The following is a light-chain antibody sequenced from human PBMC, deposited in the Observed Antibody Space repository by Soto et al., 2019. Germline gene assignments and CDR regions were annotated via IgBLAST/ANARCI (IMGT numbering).Light chain of an antibody. Sequence: DIQMTQSPSSLSASVGDRVTITCRARQSISNYLNWYQQKPGKVPKLLIYAASSLQSGVPSRFSGSGYGTDFTLTFSSLQPEDFASYYCQQSYSTPLVTFGQGTRLEIK. CDR1: QSISNY. CDR2: AAS. V-gene: IGKV1-39*01. J-gene: IGKJ5*01. CDR3: QQSYSTPLVT.